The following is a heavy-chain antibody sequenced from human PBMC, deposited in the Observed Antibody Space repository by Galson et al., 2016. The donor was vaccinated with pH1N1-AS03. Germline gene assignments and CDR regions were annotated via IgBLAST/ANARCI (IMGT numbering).Heavy chain of an antibody. D-gene: IGHD1-7*01. CDR2: FIPIFGTT. J-gene: IGHJ3*01. Sequence: SVKVSCKASGGTFDNHPINWVRQAPGQGLEWMGGFIPIFGTTNYAPKYQGRVTFTTDDSTTTVYMELSNLRSEDTAVYYCARNSDSLGAFDVWGQGTLPNVSS. CDR3: ARNSDSLGAFDV. V-gene: IGHV1-69*05. CDR1: GGTFDNHP.